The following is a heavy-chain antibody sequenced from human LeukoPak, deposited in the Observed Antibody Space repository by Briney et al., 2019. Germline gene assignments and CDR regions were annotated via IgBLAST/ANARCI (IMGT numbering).Heavy chain of an antibody. CDR2: IYYNGDT. CDR3: ARGLGGYTSPIDY. CDR1: GGSINSYY. V-gene: IGHV4-59*01. Sequence: PSETLSLTCTVSGGSINSYYWTWIRQPPGKGLGWIGYIYYNGDTNYNPSLKSRVTISVDTSKNQFSLRVNSVAAADTAVYYCARGLGGYTSPIDYWGQGTLVTVSS. D-gene: IGHD3-16*02. J-gene: IGHJ4*02.